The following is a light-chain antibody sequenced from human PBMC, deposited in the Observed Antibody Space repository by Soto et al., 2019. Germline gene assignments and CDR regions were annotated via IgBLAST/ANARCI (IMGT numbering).Light chain of an antibody. V-gene: IGKV1-5*01. Sequence: DIQMTQSPSTLSASVGDRVTITCRASHSISSWLAWYQQKPGKAPKLLIYDASSLESGVPSRFSGSGSGTEFTLTISSLQPDDFATYYCQQYNSYSQAFGQGTKVAIK. J-gene: IGKJ1*01. CDR3: QQYNSYSQA. CDR1: HSISSW. CDR2: DAS.